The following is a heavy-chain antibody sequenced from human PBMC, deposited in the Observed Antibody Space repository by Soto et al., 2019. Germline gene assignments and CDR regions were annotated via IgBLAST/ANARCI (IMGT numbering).Heavy chain of an antibody. CDR3: ARDQEASSSPRLRDYYYGMDV. J-gene: IGHJ6*02. D-gene: IGHD6-6*01. Sequence: QVQLVQSGAEVKKPGASVKVSCKASGYTFTGYYMHWVRQAPGQGLEWMGWINPNSGGTNYAQKFQGWVTMTRDTSISTAYMELSRLRSDDTAVYYCARDQEASSSPRLRDYYYGMDVWGQGTTVIVSS. CDR1: GYTFTGYY. CDR2: INPNSGGT. V-gene: IGHV1-2*04.